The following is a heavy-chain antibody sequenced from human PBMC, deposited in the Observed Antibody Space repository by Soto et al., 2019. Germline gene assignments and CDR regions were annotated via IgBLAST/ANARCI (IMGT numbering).Heavy chain of an antibody. CDR2: IIPIFGTA. CDR3: AIPKFKTTEAAFDI. CDR1: GGTFSSYA. Sequence: SVKVSCKASGGTFSSYAISWVRQAPGQGLEWMGGIIPIFGTANYAQKFQGRVTITADDSTSTAYMELSSLRSEDTSVYYCAIPKFKTTEAAFDIWGQGTMVTVSS. J-gene: IGHJ3*02. D-gene: IGHD4-17*01. V-gene: IGHV1-69*13.